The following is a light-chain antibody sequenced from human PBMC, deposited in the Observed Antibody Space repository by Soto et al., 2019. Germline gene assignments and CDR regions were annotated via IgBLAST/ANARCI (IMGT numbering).Light chain of an antibody. CDR1: TSDVGGYNY. CDR2: DVS. Sequence: ALTQPASVSGSPGQSITISCTGTTSDVGGYNYVSWYQQHPGKAPKLMIYDVSNRPSGVSNRFSGSKSGNTASLTISGLQAEDEADYYCSSYTSSSIPYVFGTGTKVTVL. V-gene: IGLV2-14*01. J-gene: IGLJ1*01. CDR3: SSYTSSSIPYV.